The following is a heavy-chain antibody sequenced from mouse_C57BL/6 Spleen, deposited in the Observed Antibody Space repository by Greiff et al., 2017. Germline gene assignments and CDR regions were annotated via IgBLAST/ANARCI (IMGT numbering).Heavy chain of an antibody. CDR1: GYTFTSYW. CDR2: IDPSGSYT. CDR3: ARGGSNYEFAY. V-gene: IGHV1-69*01. Sequence: VQLQQPGAELVMPGASVKLSCKASGYTFTSYWMHWVKQRPGQGLEWIGEIDPSGSYTNYNQKFKGKSTLTVDKSSSTAYMQLSSLTSEDSAVYYCARGGSNYEFAYWGQGTLVTVSA. D-gene: IGHD2-5*01. J-gene: IGHJ3*01.